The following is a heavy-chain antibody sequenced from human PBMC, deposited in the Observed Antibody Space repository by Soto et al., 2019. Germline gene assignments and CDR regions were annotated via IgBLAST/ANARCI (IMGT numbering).Heavy chain of an antibody. J-gene: IGHJ6*02. CDR2: IYHGGST. V-gene: IGHV4-4*02. D-gene: IGHD5-18*01. CDR1: GCSISSSNW. CDR3: ASNLRGYSYGSYYYYYGMDV. Sequence: SETLSLTCTFSGCSISSSNWWSWVRQPPGKGLEWIGEIYHGGSTNYNPSLKSRVTISVDKSKNQFSLKLSSVTAADTAVYYCASNLRGYSYGSYYYYYGMDVWGQGTTVTFSS.